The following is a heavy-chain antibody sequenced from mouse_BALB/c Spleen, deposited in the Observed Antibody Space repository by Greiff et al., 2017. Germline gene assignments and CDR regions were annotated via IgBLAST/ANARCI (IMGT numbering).Heavy chain of an antibody. CDR3: ARLGNYFYDAMDY. V-gene: IGHV1-80*01. J-gene: IGHJ4*01. D-gene: IGHD2-1*01. Sequence: VQLVESGAELVRPGSSVKISCKASGYAFSSYWMNWVKQRPGQGLEWIGQIYPGDGDTNYNGKFKGKATLTADKSSSTAYMQLSSLTSEDSAVYFCARLGNYFYDAMDYWGQGTSVTVSA. CDR2: IYPGDGDT. CDR1: GYAFSSYW.